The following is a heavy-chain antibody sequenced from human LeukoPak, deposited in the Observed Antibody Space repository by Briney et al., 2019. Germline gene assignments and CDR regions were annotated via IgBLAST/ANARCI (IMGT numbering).Heavy chain of an antibody. D-gene: IGHD1-14*01. J-gene: IGHJ4*02. CDR1: GYTFTSNY. CDR2: ISPSGGST. CDR3: ARGHGTAY. Sequence: ASVKVSCKAFGYTFTSNYMHWGRQAPGQGPEWMGVISPSGGSTTYAQKLQGRVTLTRDTSTSTAYMELRSLRSDDTAVYYCARGHGTAYWGQGTLVTVSS. V-gene: IGHV1-46*01.